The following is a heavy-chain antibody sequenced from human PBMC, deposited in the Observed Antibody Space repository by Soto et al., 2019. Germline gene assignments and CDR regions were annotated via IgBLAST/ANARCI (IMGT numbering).Heavy chain of an antibody. Sequence: QVQLAQSGAEVKKRGSSVKVSCRVSGGTFNNYAISWVRQAPGEGLEWMGGIIPAFGTPKYAQRFQDRVTISVDVHAGTAYLELTSLRSDDTDVYYCARDTWEITRVRGVIPYYIYHMDVWGPGTTVAFSS. CDR2: IIPAFGTP. CDR1: GGTFNNYA. CDR3: ARDTWEITRVRGVIPYYIYHMDV. J-gene: IGHJ6*02. V-gene: IGHV1-69*01. D-gene: IGHD3-10*01.